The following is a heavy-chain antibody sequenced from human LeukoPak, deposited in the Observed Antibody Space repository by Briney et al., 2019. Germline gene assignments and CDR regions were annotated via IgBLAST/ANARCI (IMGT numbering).Heavy chain of an antibody. CDR3: ARDCSGGSCYSGHFDY. V-gene: IGHV1-18*01. D-gene: IGHD2-15*01. CDR1: GYTFTSYG. J-gene: IGHJ4*02. CDR2: ISAYNGNT. Sequence: ASVKVSCKASGYTFTSYGISWVRQAPGQGLEWMGWISAYNGNTNYAQKLQGRVTMTTDTSTSTAYMELRSLRSDDTAVYYCARDCSGGSCYSGHFDYWGQGTLVTVSS.